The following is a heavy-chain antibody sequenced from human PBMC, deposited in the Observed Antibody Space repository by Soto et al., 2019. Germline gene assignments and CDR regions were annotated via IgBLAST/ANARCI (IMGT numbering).Heavy chain of an antibody. D-gene: IGHD2-15*01. J-gene: IGHJ4*02. CDR3: AKDLTGYCGGSTGTIVQS. Sequence: QVQLIESGGGVVQPGRSLRLSCAASGFIFNSYDMHWVRQAPGKGLEWVAFLSHDGSKKFYADSLKGRITISRDNFNNTLDLQVHSLRPENTAVYYWAKDLTGYCGGSTGTIVQSWGPRTRVTVSS. CDR2: LSHDGSKK. CDR1: GFIFNSYD. V-gene: IGHV3-30*18.